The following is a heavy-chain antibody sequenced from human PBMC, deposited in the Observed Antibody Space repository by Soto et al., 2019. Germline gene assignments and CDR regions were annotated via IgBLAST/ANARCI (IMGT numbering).Heavy chain of an antibody. V-gene: IGHV1-3*01. D-gene: IGHD2-2*01. Sequence: ASVKISCKASGYTFTRYAMHWVRQAPGQRLEWMGWINAGNGNTKYSQKFQGRVTITRDTSASTAYMELSSLRSEDTAVYYCARGYCSSTSCYESGYYYYYYMDVWGIGTTVTVSS. J-gene: IGHJ6*03. CDR3: ARGYCSSTSCYESGYYYYYYMDV. CDR1: GYTFTRYA. CDR2: INAGNGNT.